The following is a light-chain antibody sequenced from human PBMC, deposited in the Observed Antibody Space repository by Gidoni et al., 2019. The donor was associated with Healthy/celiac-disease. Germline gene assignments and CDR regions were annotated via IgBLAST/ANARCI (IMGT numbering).Light chain of an antibody. CDR2: AAS. CDR3: QQSYSTVT. V-gene: IGKV1-39*01. J-gene: IGKJ3*01. Sequence: DIQMTQSPSSLSASVGDRVTITCRASQRISSYLNWYQQKPGKAPKLLIYAASSLQSGVPSRFSGSGSGTDFTLTISSLQPEDFATYYCQQSYSTVTFGTGTKVDIK. CDR1: QRISSY.